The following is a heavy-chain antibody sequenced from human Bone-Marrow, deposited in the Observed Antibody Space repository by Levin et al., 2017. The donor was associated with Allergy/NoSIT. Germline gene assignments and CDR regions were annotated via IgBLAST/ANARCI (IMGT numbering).Heavy chain of an antibody. D-gene: IGHD6-13*01. CDR2: IYSGGST. CDR1: GFTVSSNY. J-gene: IGHJ6*02. V-gene: IGHV3-53*01. Sequence: GGSLRLSCAASGFTVSSNYMSWVRQAPGKGLEWVSVIYSGGSTYYADSVKGRFTISRDNSKNTLYLQMNSLRAEDTAVYYCARDQPRAAADSYYYYYGMDVWGQGTTVTVSS. CDR3: ARDQPRAAADSYYYYYGMDV.